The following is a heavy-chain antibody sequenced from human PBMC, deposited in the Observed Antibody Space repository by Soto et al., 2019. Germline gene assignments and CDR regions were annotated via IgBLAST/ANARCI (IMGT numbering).Heavy chain of an antibody. Sequence: SETLSLTCTVSGGSINSYYWSWIRQPPGKGLEWIGYVFYSGTTNYNPSLKSRVTMSVDTSKNQFSLNLTSVTAADMAMYYCARGPTRYYFDYWGRGSQVTVPQ. D-gene: IGHD3-16*02. CDR1: GGSINSYY. V-gene: IGHV4-59*08. CDR3: ARGPTRYYFDY. J-gene: IGHJ4*02. CDR2: VFYSGTT.